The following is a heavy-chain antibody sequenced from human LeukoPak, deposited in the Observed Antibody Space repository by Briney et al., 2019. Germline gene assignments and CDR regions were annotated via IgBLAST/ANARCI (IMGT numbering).Heavy chain of an antibody. D-gene: IGHD3-22*01. CDR2: INSDGSST. J-gene: IGHJ4*02. Sequence: GGSLRLSCAASGFTFSSYWMHWVRQAPGKRLVWVSRINSDGSSTSYADSVKGRFTISRDNAKNTLYLQMNSLRAEDTAVYYCARVATYYDSSGYNSGYFDYWGQGTLVTVSS. V-gene: IGHV3-74*01. CDR1: GFTFSSYW. CDR3: ARVATYYDSSGYNSGYFDY.